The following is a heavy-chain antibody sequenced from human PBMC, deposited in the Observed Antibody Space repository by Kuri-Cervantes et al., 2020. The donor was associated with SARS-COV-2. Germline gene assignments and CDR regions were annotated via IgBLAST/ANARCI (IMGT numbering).Heavy chain of an antibody. D-gene: IGHD2-2*01. CDR1: GYTFTSYG. CDR3: ARPRGIVVVPAAMGGAFDI. J-gene: IGHJ3*02. V-gene: IGHV1-18*01. CDR2: ISAYNGNT. Sequence: ASVKVSCKASGYTFTSYGISWVRQAPGQGLEWMGWISAYNGNTNYAQKLQGRVTMTTDTSTSTAYMELRSLRSDDTAVYYCARPRGIVVVPAAMGGAFDIWGQGTRGT.